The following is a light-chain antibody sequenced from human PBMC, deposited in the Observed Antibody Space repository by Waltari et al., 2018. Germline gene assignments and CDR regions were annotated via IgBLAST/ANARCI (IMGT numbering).Light chain of an antibody. Sequence: SYVLSQPPSLSVAPGQTAKITCGGTDIASRSVNWYQQEPGQAPVVVIFNDDYRPSGIPERFSASNSGNTATLTISGVEDGDEADYYCQVWDSSGDHVVAFGGGTKLTVL. CDR2: NDD. V-gene: IGLV3-21*01. J-gene: IGLJ2*01. CDR3: QVWDSSGDHVVA. CDR1: DIASRS.